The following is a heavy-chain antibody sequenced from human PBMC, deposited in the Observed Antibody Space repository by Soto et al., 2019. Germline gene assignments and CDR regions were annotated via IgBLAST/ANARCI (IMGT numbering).Heavy chain of an antibody. CDR1: GYTFFTYD. CDR3: ARHHGPTTSENWFDP. V-gene: IGHV1-18*01. D-gene: IGHD5-12*01. CDR2: ISTYSGDT. Sequence: ASVKVSCKASGYTFFTYDISWVRQAPGQGLEWMGWISTYSGDTKYAQKFQGRVTMTTDTSTTTAYLELRSLGSDDTAVYYCARHHGPTTSENWFDPWGQGTLVTVSS. J-gene: IGHJ5*02.